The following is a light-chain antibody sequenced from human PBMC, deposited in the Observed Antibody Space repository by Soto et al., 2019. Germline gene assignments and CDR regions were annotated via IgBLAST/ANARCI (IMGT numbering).Light chain of an antibody. V-gene: IGKV3-15*01. J-gene: IGKJ3*01. CDR2: GAS. Sequence: EIVMTQSPATLSVSPGERATLSCRASQSVSSNLAWYQQKPGQAPRLLIYGASTRATGIPARFSGSGSGTDFTLTISSLQSEDFAVSYCQQYNNNWPPFTFGPGTKVDIK. CDR1: QSVSSN. CDR3: QQYNNNWPPFT.